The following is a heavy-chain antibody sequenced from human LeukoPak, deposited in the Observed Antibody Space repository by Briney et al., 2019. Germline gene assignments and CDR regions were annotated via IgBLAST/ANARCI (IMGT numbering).Heavy chain of an antibody. CDR3: ARVKSSLWGKDAFDI. Sequence: ASVKVSCKASGYTFTSYYMHWVRQAPGQGLEWMGWINPNSGGTNYAQKFQGRVTMTRDTSISTAYMELSRLRSDDTAVYYCARVKSSLWGKDAFDIWGQGTMVTVSS. CDR2: INPNSGGT. V-gene: IGHV1-2*02. J-gene: IGHJ3*02. D-gene: IGHD3-16*01. CDR1: GYTFTSYY.